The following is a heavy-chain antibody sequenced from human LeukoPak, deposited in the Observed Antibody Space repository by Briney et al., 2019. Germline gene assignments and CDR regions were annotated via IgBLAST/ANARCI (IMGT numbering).Heavy chain of an antibody. D-gene: IGHD1-1*01. V-gene: IGHV3-49*03. CDR3: TRDRGAYNLYDY. Sequence: PGGSLRLSCIASGFTFGDYAMSWIRQAPGKGLEWVGFIRRKAYGETADYAASVKGRFTISRDDSKAIAYLQMNSLKTEDTAVYHCTRDRGAYNLYDYWGQGTLVTVSS. CDR1: GFTFGDYA. CDR2: IRRKAYGETA. J-gene: IGHJ4*02.